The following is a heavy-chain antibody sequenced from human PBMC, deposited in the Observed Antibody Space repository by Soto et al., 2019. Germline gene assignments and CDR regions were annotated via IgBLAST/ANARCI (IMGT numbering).Heavy chain of an antibody. CDR3: AKDASYSSSWYHFFDY. D-gene: IGHD6-13*01. V-gene: IGHV3-9*01. Sequence: GGSLRLSCAASGFTFDDYAMHWVRQAPGKGLEWVSGISWNSGSIGYADSVKGRFTISRDNAKNSLYLQMNSLRAEDTALYYCAKDASYSSSWYHFFDYWGQGTLVTVSS. CDR1: GFTFDDYA. CDR2: ISWNSGSI. J-gene: IGHJ4*02.